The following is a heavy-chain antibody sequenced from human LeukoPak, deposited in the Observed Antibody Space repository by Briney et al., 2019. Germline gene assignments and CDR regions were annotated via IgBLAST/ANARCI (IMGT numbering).Heavy chain of an antibody. Sequence: GGSLRLSCAASGFTFSSYSMNWVRQAPGKGLEWVSSISSSSSYISYADSVKGRFTISRDNAKNSLYLQMNSLRAEDTAVYYCARDGYSIKAYYFDYWGQGSL. CDR2: ISSSSSYI. J-gene: IGHJ4*02. D-gene: IGHD6-13*01. CDR1: GFTFSSYS. CDR3: ARDGYSIKAYYFDY. V-gene: IGHV3-21*01.